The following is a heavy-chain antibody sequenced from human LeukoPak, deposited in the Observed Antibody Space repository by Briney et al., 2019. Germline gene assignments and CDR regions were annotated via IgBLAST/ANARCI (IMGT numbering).Heavy chain of an antibody. CDR2: IYYSGST. CDR1: GGSISSGGYY. D-gene: IGHD3-22*01. V-gene: IGHV4-31*03. Sequence: PSETLSLTCTVSGGSISSGGYYWSWIRQHPGKGLEWIGYIYYSGSTYYNPSLKSRVTISVDTSKNQFSLKLSSVTAADTAVYYCARASHSSGYYYVAYYYYYGMDVWGQGTTVTVSS. CDR3: ARASHSSGYYYVAYYYYYGMDV. J-gene: IGHJ6*02.